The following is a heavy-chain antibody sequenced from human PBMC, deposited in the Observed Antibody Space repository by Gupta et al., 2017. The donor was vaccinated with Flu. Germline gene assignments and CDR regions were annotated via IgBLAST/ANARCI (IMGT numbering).Heavy chain of an antibody. CDR2: ISGSGGST. D-gene: IGHD3-10*01. Sequence: EVQLLESGGGLVQPGGSLRLSCAASGFTFTSHAMSWVRQAPGKGLEWVSAISGSGGSTYYADSVKGRFTISRDNSKNTLYLQMNSLRAEDTAVYYCAKDRLWFGELLSIVTDYWGQGTLVTVSS. CDR3: AKDRLWFGELLSIVTDY. J-gene: IGHJ4*02. CDR1: GFTFTSHA. V-gene: IGHV3-23*01.